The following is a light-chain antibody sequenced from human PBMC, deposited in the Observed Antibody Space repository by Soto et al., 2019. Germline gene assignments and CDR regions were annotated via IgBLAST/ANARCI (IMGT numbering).Light chain of an antibody. V-gene: IGLV2-11*01. CDR3: CSYAGNYTLL. CDR1: SRDVGIYNY. Sequence: QSVLTQPRSVSGSPGQSVTVSCTGTSRDVGIYNYASWYQQRPGTAPKVMIYDVTKRPSGVPDRFSGSKSANTASLTISGLQADDEADYYCCSYAGNYTLLFGGGTQLTVL. CDR2: DVT. J-gene: IGLJ2*01.